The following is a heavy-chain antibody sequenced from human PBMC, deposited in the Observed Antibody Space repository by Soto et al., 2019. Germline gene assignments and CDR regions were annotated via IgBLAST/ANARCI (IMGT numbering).Heavy chain of an antibody. CDR3: ARDEVPAANWLDR. V-gene: IGHV1-18*01. J-gene: IGHJ5*02. CDR1: GYIFINYG. Sequence: ASVKVSCKASGYIFINYGITWVRQAPGQGLEWMGWISGYNGNTNYAQSLQGRVTMTTDTSTSTAYLELRSLRSDDTAMYYCARDEVPAANWLDRWGQGTLVTVSS. CDR2: ISGYNGNT. D-gene: IGHD2-2*01.